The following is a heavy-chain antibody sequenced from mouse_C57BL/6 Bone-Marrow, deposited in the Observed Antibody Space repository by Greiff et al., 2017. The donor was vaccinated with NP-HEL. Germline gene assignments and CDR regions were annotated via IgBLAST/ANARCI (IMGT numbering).Heavy chain of an antibody. CDR1: GYTFTSYW. CDR2: IYPSDSET. D-gene: IGHD1-1*01. V-gene: IGHV1-61*01. Sequence: QVQLQQPGAELVRPGSSVKLSCKASGYTFTSYWMDWVKQRPGQGLEWIGNIYPSDSETHYNQKFKDKATLTVDKSSSKAYMQLSSLTSEDSAVYYCARFTTVVATDFDVWGTGTTVTVSS. CDR3: ARFTTVVATDFDV. J-gene: IGHJ1*03.